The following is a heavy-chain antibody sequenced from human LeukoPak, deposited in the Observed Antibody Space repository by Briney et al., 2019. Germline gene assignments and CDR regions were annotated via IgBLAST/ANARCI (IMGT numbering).Heavy chain of an antibody. CDR1: GFTFSTYA. CDR2: ISGGGDGT. J-gene: IGHJ4*02. Sequence: GGSLRLSCAASGFTFSTYAMTWVRQAPGKGLEWVSTISGGGDGTHYAGSVKGRFTISRDNSKNTLYLQMSNLRADDTAVYYCAKDLHGSGTYFDYWGQGTLVPVSS. CDR3: AKDLHGSGTYFDY. V-gene: IGHV3-23*01. D-gene: IGHD3-10*01.